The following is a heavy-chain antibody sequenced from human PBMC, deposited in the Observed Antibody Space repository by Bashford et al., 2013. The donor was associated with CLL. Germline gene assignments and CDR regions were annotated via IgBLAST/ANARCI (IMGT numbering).Heavy chain of an antibody. V-gene: IGHV1-2*02. J-gene: IGHJ6*02. Sequence: ASVKVSCTASGYTFTGYYMHWVRQAPGQGLEWMGWINPNSGATNYAQNFQGRVTMTRDTSISTAYMELSRLRSDDTAVYYCARGNSYGAYYGLDVWGQGPRSPSP. D-gene: IGHD5-18*01. CDR2: INPNSGAT. CDR1: GYTFTGYY. CDR3: ARGNSYGAYYGLDV.